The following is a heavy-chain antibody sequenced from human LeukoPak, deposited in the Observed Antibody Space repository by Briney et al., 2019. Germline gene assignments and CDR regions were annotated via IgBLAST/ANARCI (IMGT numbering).Heavy chain of an antibody. V-gene: IGHV1-2*02. CDR2: INPNSFGT. CDR3: ARDIATLPGSYFDY. Sequence: GASVKVSCKASGYTFTDYYIHWVRQAPGQGLEWMGWINPNSFGTNYAQKFQDRVTMTRDTSISTAYMELSRLRSDDTAIYYCARDIATLPGSYFDYWGQGTLVTVSS. D-gene: IGHD2-21*01. J-gene: IGHJ4*02. CDR1: GYTFTDYY.